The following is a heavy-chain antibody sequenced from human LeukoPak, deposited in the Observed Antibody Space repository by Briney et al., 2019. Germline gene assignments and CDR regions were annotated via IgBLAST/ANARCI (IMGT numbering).Heavy chain of an antibody. V-gene: IGHV4-39*07. D-gene: IGHD3-10*01. Sequence: SETLSLTCTVSGGSISSSSYYWGWIRQPPGTGLEWIGSIYYSGSTYYNPSLKSRVTISVDTSKNQFSLKLSSVTAADTAVYYCASFPMRYGSGSYPTRNFWFDPWGQGTLVTVSS. J-gene: IGHJ5*02. CDR2: IYYSGST. CDR3: ASFPMRYGSGSYPTRNFWFDP. CDR1: GGSISSSSYY.